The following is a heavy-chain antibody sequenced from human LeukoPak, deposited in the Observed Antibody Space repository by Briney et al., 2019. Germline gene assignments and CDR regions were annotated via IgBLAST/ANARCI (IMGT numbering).Heavy chain of an antibody. CDR2: IIPIFGTA. V-gene: IGHV1-69*13. D-gene: IGHD2-2*01. Sequence: SVKVSCKASGGTFSSYAISWVRQAPGQGLEWMGGIIPIFGTANYAQKFQGRVTITADESSSTAYMELSSLRSEDTAVYYCARIQYCSSTSCSEYYYYGMDVWGQGTTVTVSS. CDR1: GGTFSSYA. CDR3: ARIQYCSSTSCSEYYYYGMDV. J-gene: IGHJ6*02.